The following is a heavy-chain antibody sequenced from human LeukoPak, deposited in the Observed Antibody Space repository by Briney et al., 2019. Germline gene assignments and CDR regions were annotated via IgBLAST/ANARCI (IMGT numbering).Heavy chain of an antibody. D-gene: IGHD6-6*01. CDR2: ISSSGSTI. Sequence: LPGGSLRLSCAASGFTFRSYEMNWVRQAPGKGLEWVSYISSSGSTIFYADSVKGRFTISRDNAKNSLYLQMNSLRAEDTAVYYCARDLEYTTSSGDYWGQGTLVTVSS. CDR3: ARDLEYTTSSGDY. V-gene: IGHV3-48*03. CDR1: GFTFRSYE. J-gene: IGHJ4*02.